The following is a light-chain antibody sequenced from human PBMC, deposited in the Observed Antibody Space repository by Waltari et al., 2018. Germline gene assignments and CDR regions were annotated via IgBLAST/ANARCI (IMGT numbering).Light chain of an antibody. J-gene: IGLJ1*01. CDR3: GTWDTSLNVVYV. CDR1: SSNIGNNY. V-gene: IGLV1-51*01. Sequence: QSVLTQPPSVSAAPGQRVTISCSGSSSNIGNNYVSWYQQLQGTAPKLLIYDNDRRPSGIPDRFSGSKSGTSATLGITGLQTGDEADYYCGTWDTSLNVVYVFGAGTKVTVL. CDR2: DND.